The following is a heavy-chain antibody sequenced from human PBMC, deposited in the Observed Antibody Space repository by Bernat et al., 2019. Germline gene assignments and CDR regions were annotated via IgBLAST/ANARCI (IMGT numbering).Heavy chain of an antibody. J-gene: IGHJ3*02. CDR2: IYPGDSDT. Sequence: EVQLVQSGAEVKKPGESLKISCKGSGYSFTSYWIGWVRQMPGKGLEWMGIIYPGDSDTRYSPSFQGQVTISADKSISTAYLQWSSLKASDTAMYYGARSVYSSTSYDAFDIWGQGTMVTVSS. CDR3: ARSVYSSTSYDAFDI. D-gene: IGHD2-2*01. CDR1: GYSFTSYW. V-gene: IGHV5-51*01.